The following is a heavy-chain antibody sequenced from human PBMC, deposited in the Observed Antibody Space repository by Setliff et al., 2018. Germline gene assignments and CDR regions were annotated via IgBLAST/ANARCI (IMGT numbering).Heavy chain of an antibody. J-gene: IGHJ4*02. Sequence: ASVKVSCKASGYSFTLYAMHWMRQAPGQRLEWMGWMNIDNGKTEYSQEFQDRVTFTRDTFAETAYMELRSLTSDDMAVYYCARGYCDGIGCPAPLYYFDSWDQGTLVTVSS. CDR3: ARGYCDGIGCPAPLYYFDS. V-gene: IGHV1-3*03. CDR1: GYSFTLYA. D-gene: IGHD2-21*01. CDR2: MNIDNGKT.